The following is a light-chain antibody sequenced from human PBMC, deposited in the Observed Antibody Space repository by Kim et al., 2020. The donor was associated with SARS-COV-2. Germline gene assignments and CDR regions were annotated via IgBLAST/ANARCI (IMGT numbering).Light chain of an antibody. CDR1: SGSIDDNY. V-gene: IGLV6-57*03. CDR2: EDD. Sequence: GTTVPISCTRSSGSIDDNYVQWHQQRPGGVPTTVIYEDDQRPSGVSDRFSGSIDNSSNSASLTISGLRTEDEADYYCQSYNRDNVIFGGGTQLTVL. J-gene: IGLJ2*01. CDR3: QSYNRDNVI.